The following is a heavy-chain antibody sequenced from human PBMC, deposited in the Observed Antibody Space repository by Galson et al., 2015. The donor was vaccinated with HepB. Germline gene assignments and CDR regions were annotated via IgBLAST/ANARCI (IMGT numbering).Heavy chain of an antibody. Sequence: SLRLSCAASGFTFNTYSMNWVRQAPGKGLEWVSSISSDSSYIYYADSVKGRFTISRDNAKSSLYLQMNSLRAEETAVYYCARDWQWLVPSFDFWGQGTLVTVSS. CDR3: ARDWQWLVPSFDF. J-gene: IGHJ4*02. CDR2: ISSDSSYI. D-gene: IGHD6-19*01. CDR1: GFTFNTYS. V-gene: IGHV3-21*01.